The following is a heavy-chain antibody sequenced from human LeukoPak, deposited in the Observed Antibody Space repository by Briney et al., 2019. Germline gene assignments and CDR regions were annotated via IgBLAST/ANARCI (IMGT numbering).Heavy chain of an antibody. CDR2: IYYSGNT. D-gene: IGHD3-22*01. CDR3: ARGLSYYDNSGYHYVFYFDY. Sequence: SETLSLTCTVSGVSISSSNSYWGWIRQPPGKGLEWIGSIYYSGNTYYNASLKSQVSISIDTSKNQFSLRLTSVTAADTAVYYCARGLSYYDNSGYHYVFYFDYWGQGTLVTVSS. V-gene: IGHV4-39*01. CDR1: GVSISSSNSY. J-gene: IGHJ4*02.